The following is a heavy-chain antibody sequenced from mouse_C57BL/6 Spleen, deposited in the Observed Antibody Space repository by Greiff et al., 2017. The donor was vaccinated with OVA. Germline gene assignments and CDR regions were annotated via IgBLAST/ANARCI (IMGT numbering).Heavy chain of an antibody. J-gene: IGHJ2*01. D-gene: IGHD2-4*01. CDR2: IHPNSGST. V-gene: IGHV1-64*01. CDR1: GYTFTSYW. Sequence: QVQLKQPGAELVKPGASVKLSCKASGYTFTSYWMHWVKQRPGQGLEWIGMIHPNSGSTNYNEKFKSKATLTVDKSSSTAYMQLSSLTSEDSAVYYCARLGWEDYGYFDYWGQGTTLTVSS. CDR3: ARLGWEDYGYFDY.